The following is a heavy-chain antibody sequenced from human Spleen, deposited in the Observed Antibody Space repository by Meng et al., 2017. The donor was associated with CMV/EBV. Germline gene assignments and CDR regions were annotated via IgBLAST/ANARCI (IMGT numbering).Heavy chain of an antibody. D-gene: IGHD2-2*02. CDR3: AKDLNPLVVVPAAIPPYYYYGMDV. J-gene: IGHJ6*02. CDR2: ISGSGGST. V-gene: IGHV3-23*01. CDR1: GFTFNIDA. Sequence: GGSLRLSCAASGFTFNIDAMSWVRQAPGKGLEWVSAISGSGGSTYYADSVKGRFTISRDNSKNTLYLQMNSLRAEDTAVYYCAKDLNPLVVVPAAIPPYYYYGMDVWGQGTTVTVSS.